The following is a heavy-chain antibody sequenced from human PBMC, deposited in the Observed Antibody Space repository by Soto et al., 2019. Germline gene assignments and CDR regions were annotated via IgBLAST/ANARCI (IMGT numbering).Heavy chain of an antibody. V-gene: IGHV4-39*01. D-gene: IGHD4-17*01. CDR2: IYYSGST. CDR3: ARAYGDSTDAFDI. J-gene: IGHJ3*02. Sequence: SETLSLTCTASGGSISSSSYYWGWIRQPPGKGLEWIGSIYYSGSTYYNPSLKSRVTISVDTSKNQFSLKLSSVTAADTAVYYCARAYGDSTDAFDIWGQGTMVTVSS. CDR1: GGSISSSSYY.